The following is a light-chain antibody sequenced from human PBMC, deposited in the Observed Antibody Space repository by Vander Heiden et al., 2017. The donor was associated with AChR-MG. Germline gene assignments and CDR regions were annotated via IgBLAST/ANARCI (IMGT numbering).Light chain of an antibody. J-gene: IGKJ4*01. CDR3: QQDNSYPLT. CDR2: KAS. V-gene: IGKV1-5*03. CDR1: QSISTW. Sequence: DIQMTQSPSTLSASVGDRVTITCRASQSISTWLAWYQQKPGTAPKLLINKASDLENGVPSRFSGSGAGTEFTLTINSLQPDDFASYYCQQDNSYPLTFGGGTKVEIK.